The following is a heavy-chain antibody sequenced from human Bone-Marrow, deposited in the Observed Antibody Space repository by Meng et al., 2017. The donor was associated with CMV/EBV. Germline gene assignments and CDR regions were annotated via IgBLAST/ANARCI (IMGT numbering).Heavy chain of an antibody. Sequence: ASVKVSCKASGYTFNTYYMHWVRQAPGQGLEWMGIINPSGGSTSYAQKFQGRVTMTRDTSTSTVYMELSRLRSEDSAVYYCARDWYYGFWSDFFVGSEDGMDVWGQGTTVTVAS. CDR1: GYTFNTYY. D-gene: IGHD3-3*01. J-gene: IGHJ6*02. CDR2: INPSGGST. V-gene: IGHV1-46*02. CDR3: ARDWYYGFWSDFFVGSEDGMDV.